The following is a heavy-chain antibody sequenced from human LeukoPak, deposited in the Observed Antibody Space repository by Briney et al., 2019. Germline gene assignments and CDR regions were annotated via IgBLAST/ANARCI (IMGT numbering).Heavy chain of an antibody. CDR3: ARGPATFGVVRGHAFDI. CDR1: GGSISSGGYS. J-gene: IGHJ3*02. V-gene: IGHV4-30-2*01. D-gene: IGHD3-3*01. Sequence: PSETLSLTCAVSGGSISSGGYSWSWIRQPPGKGLEWIGYIYHSGSTYYNPSLKSRVTISVDRSKNQFSLKLSSVTTADTAVYYCARGPATFGVVRGHAFDIWGQGTMVTVSS. CDR2: IYHSGST.